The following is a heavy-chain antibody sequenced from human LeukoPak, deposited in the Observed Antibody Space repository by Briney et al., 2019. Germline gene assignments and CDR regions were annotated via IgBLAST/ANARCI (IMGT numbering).Heavy chain of an antibody. CDR1: GFTFSSYS. V-gene: IGHV3-48*02. CDR3: ARELGKIAVAGYFDY. CDR2: ISSSSSTI. Sequence: GGSLRLSCAASGFTFSSYSMNWVRQAPGKGLEWVSYISSSSSTIYYADSVKGRFTISRDNAKNSLYLQMNSLRDEDTAVYYCARELGKIAVAGYFDYWGQGTLVTVSS. J-gene: IGHJ4*02. D-gene: IGHD6-19*01.